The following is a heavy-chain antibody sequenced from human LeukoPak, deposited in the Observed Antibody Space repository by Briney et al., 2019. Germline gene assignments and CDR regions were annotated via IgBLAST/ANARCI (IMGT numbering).Heavy chain of an antibody. V-gene: IGHV1-69*01. D-gene: IGHD3-9*01. CDR1: GFTFSSYA. J-gene: IGHJ6*04. Sequence: PGGSLRLSCAASGFTFSSYAISWVRQAPGQGLEWMGGIIPIFGTANYAQKFQGRVTITADESTSTAYMELSSLRSEDTAVYYCARSRYFDWLSPYYYYGMDVWGKGTTVTVSS. CDR2: IIPIFGTA. CDR3: ARSRYFDWLSPYYYYGMDV.